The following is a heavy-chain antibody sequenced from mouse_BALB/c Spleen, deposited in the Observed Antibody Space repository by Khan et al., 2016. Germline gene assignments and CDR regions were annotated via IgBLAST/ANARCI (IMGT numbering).Heavy chain of an antibody. D-gene: IGHD1-2*01. J-gene: IGHJ2*01. CDR2: INPDSSTI. Sequence: EVKLLESGGGLVQPGGSLKLSCAASGFDFSRYWMSWVRQAPGKGLEWIGEINPDSSTINYTPSLKDKFIISRDNAKNTPYLQMSKVRSEDTAIYFCAGHHCSGYMNYWGQGTTLTVSS. CDR3: AGHHCSGYMNY. V-gene: IGHV4-1*02. CDR1: GFDFSRYW.